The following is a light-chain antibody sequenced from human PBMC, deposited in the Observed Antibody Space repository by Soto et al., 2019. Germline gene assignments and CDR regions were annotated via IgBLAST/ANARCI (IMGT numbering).Light chain of an antibody. CDR2: AAS. CDR1: QTIDSSY. Sequence: ELVLTQSPGTLSLSPGERATLSCRASQTIDSSYLAWLRQRPGQAPRLLIYAASSRPTGIPDRFSGSGSGTDFTLTISRLEPEDFAVYYCQYYVTSPTVGGGTKVDIK. J-gene: IGKJ4*01. CDR3: QYYVTSPT. V-gene: IGKV3-20*01.